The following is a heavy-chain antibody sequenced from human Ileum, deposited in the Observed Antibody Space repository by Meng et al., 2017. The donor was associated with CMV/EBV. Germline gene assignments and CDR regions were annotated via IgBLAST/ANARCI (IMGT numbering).Heavy chain of an antibody. CDR3: ARASPQRRFLSY. CDR1: GGSFSEYH. D-gene: IGHD3-3*01. CDR2: INHGGSS. J-gene: IGHJ4*02. Sequence: QVPLQQWGAGLLKPAETLSLMCAVDGGSFSEYHWSWIRQPPGKGLEWIGEINHGGSSNYNPSLKSRVTISVDRSRNQVSLKLTSVTAADTAVYYCARASPQRRFLSYWGQGTLVTVSS. V-gene: IGHV4-34*01.